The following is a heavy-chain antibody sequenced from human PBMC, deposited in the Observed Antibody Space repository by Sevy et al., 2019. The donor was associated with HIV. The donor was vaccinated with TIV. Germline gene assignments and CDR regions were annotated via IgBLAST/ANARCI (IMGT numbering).Heavy chain of an antibody. CDR2: IHYSGRT. Sequence: SETLSLTCSVSGGPISSYYWSWIRQPPGKRLEWIGYIHYSGRTNYNPSLNSRLTRSVDPSKNQFSLGLTSVTAADTAVYYCARAPPVRSGDDSLNWFDPWGQGILVTVSS. J-gene: IGHJ5*02. CDR1: GGPISSYY. D-gene: IGHD5-12*01. CDR3: ARAPPVRSGDDSLNWFDP. V-gene: IGHV4-59*01.